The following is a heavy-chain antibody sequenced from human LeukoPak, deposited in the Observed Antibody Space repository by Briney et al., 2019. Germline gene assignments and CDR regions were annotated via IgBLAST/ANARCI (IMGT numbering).Heavy chain of an antibody. CDR1: GYSISSGYY. CDR2: IYHSGST. J-gene: IGHJ4*02. Sequence: SETLSLTCAVSGYSISSGYYWGWIRQPPGKGLEWIGSIYHSGSTYYNPSLKSRVTISVDTSKNQFSLKLSSVTAADTAVYYCARSGEILEWLLSGYFDYWRQGTLVTVSS. V-gene: IGHV4-38-2*01. D-gene: IGHD3-3*01. CDR3: ARSGEILEWLLSGYFDY.